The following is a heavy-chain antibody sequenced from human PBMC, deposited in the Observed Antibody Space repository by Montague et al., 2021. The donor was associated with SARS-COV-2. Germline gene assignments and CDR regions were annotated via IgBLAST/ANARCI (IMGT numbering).Heavy chain of an antibody. Sequence: SETLSLTCAAYGGSFSGYYWSWIRQPPGKGLEWIGEINHSGSTNYNPSLKSRVTISVDTSKNQFSLKLSSVTAADTAVYYCASSYYYGSGTYVYNYYMDVWGKGTTVTVSS. J-gene: IGHJ6*03. CDR3: ASSYYYGSGTYVYNYYMDV. CDR1: GGSFSGYY. CDR2: INHSGST. D-gene: IGHD3-10*01. V-gene: IGHV4-34*01.